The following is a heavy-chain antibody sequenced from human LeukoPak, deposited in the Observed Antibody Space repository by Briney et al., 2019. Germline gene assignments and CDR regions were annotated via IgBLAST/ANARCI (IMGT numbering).Heavy chain of an antibody. CDR1: GFTFSSYW. V-gene: IGHV3-74*01. J-gene: IGHJ4*02. D-gene: IGHD1-26*01. CDR3: ARDKLVGATSFDY. Sequence: PAGGSLRLSCAASGFTFSSYWMHWVRQAPGEGLVWVSRINSDGSSTSYADSVKGRFTISRDNAKNTLYLQMNSLRAEDTAVYYCARDKLVGATSFDYWGQGTLVTVSS. CDR2: INSDGSST.